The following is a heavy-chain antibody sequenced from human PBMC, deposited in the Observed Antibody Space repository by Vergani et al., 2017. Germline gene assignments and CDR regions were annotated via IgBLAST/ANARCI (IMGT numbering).Heavy chain of an antibody. J-gene: IGHJ4*02. CDR1: GFTFSSYG. V-gene: IGHV3-30*02. CDR3: ANRSPYSSGLPGDY. Sequence: QVQLVESGEGVVQPGGSLRLSCAASGFTFSSYGMHWVRQAPGKGLEWVAFIRYDGSNKYYADSVKGRFTISRDNSKNTLYLQMNSLRAEDTAVYYCANRSPYSSGLPGDYWGQGTLVTVSS. D-gene: IGHD6-19*01. CDR2: IRYDGSNK.